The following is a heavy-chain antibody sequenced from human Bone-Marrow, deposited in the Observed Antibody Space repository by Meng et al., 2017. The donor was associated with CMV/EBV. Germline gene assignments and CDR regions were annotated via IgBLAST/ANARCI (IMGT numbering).Heavy chain of an antibody. J-gene: IGHJ4*02. CDR3: AHSLEYSSSWYDPYFDY. D-gene: IGHD6-13*01. CDR2: IYWNDDK. Sequence: FSHSTCGVGVGWIRQPPGKALEWLALIYWNDDKSYSPSLKSRLTITKDTSKNQVVLTMTNMDPVDTATYYCAHSLEYSSSWYDPYFDYWGQGTLVTVSS. V-gene: IGHV2-5*01. CDR1: FSHSTCGVG.